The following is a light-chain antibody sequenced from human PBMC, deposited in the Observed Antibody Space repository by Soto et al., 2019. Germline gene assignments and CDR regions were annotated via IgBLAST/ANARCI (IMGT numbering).Light chain of an antibody. CDR2: HVS. V-gene: IGKV3-20*01. CDR1: QSVSSTS. J-gene: IGKJ4*01. CDR3: QQYGTSSLT. Sequence: DIVLTQSPGTLYLSPGERAILSCRASQSVSSTSLAWYQQRPGQAPRLLIYHVSSRANGIPDRFSGSGSGTDFTLTISTLELEDFAVYYCQQYGTSSLTFGGGTRVEI.